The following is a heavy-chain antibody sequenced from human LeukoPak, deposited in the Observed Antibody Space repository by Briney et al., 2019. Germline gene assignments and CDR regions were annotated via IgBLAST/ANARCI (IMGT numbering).Heavy chain of an antibody. CDR3: ARGAYGDYDY. D-gene: IGHD4-17*01. Sequence: GGSLGLSCSASGFTFSNYAMSWVRQAPGKGLEWVSAISGGGSSTYYADSVRGRFTISRENSKNTQYLQMNSLRGEDTAIYYCARGAYGDYDYWGQGTLVTVSS. CDR1: GFTFSNYA. J-gene: IGHJ4*02. V-gene: IGHV3-23*01. CDR2: ISGGGSST.